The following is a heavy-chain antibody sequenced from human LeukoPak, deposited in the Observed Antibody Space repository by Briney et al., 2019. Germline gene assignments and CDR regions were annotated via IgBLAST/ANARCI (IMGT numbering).Heavy chain of an antibody. CDR3: ARDLFPYYYDSSGYIQGDAFDI. Sequence: SETLSLTCTVSGGSLSSGGYYWRWIRQHPGKGLEWIGYIYYSGSTYYNPSLKSRVTISVDTSKNQFSLKLSSVTAADTAVYYCARDLFPYYYDSSGYIQGDAFDIWGQGTMVTVSS. V-gene: IGHV4-31*03. D-gene: IGHD3-22*01. CDR2: IYYSGST. J-gene: IGHJ3*02. CDR1: GGSLSSGGYY.